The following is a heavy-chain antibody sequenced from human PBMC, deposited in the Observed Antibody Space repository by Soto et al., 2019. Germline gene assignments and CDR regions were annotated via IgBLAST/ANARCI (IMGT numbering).Heavy chain of an antibody. CDR2: ISAYDGKT. CDR1: GYTFNTYG. CDR3: ARDPHEFWTSYWFDP. Sequence: ASVKVSCKTSGYTFNTYGINWVRQAPGQGLELMGWISAYDGKTTYAEKFQGRVTMTTDTSTSTAYMELRSLRSDDTAVYYCARDPHEFWTSYWFDPWGQGTPVTVSS. V-gene: IGHV1-18*01. J-gene: IGHJ5*02. D-gene: IGHD3-3*01.